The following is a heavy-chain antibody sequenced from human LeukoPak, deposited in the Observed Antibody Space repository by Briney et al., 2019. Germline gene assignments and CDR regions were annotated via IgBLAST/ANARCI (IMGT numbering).Heavy chain of an antibody. D-gene: IGHD1-14*01. V-gene: IGHV1-8*01. CDR2: LNPNSGNT. Sequence: AASVKVSCKASGYTFTSYDINWVQQATGQGLEWMGWLNPNSGNTGYAQKFQGRITMTRDTSISTAYTELSSLRSEDTAVYYCARGPPEHPQGYWGQGTLVTVSS. CDR3: ARGPPEHPQGY. J-gene: IGHJ4*02. CDR1: GYTFTSYD.